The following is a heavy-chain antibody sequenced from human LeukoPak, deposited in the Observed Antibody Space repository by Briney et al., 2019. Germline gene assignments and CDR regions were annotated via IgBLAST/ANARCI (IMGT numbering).Heavy chain of an antibody. V-gene: IGHV4-31*03. CDR2: IYYSGST. J-gene: IGHJ4*02. Sequence: PSETLSLTCTVSGGSISSGGYYWSWIRQHPGKGLEWIGYIYYSGSTYYNPSLKSRVTISVDTSKNRFSLKLSSVTAADTAVYYCARAPMNYYDSSSHFDYWGQGTLVTVSS. CDR1: GGSISSGGYY. D-gene: IGHD3-22*01. CDR3: ARAPMNYYDSSSHFDY.